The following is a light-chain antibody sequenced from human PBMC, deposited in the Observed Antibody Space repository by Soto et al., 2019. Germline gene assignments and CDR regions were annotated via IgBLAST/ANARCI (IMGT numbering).Light chain of an antibody. CDR1: QSVSSSY. Sequence: EIVLTQSPGTLSLSPGERATLSCRASQSVSSSYLAWYQQKPGQAPRLLIYGASSRATGIPDRFSGSGSGTDFTLTISRLETEDFAVFYCQQYSGSPITFGQGTRLEIK. CDR2: GAS. V-gene: IGKV3-20*01. CDR3: QQYSGSPIT. J-gene: IGKJ5*01.